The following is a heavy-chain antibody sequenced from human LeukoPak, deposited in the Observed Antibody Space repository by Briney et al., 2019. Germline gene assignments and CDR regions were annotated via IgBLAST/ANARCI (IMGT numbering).Heavy chain of an antibody. Sequence: GESLKISCKGSGYSFGNRWIGWVRQMPGKGLEWMGIIYPGDSDTRCSPSFQGQVTISADKSISTAYLQWSSLKASDTAMYYCASGHDNYFDYWGQGTLVTVSS. CDR2: IYPGDSDT. CDR1: GYSFGNRW. J-gene: IGHJ4*02. V-gene: IGHV5-51*01. D-gene: IGHD3-9*01. CDR3: ASGHDNYFDY.